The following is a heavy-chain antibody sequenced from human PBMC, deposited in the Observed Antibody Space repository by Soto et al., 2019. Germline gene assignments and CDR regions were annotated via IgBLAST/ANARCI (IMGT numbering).Heavy chain of an antibody. CDR2: ISGSGGST. V-gene: IGHV3-23*01. J-gene: IGHJ4*02. Sequence: PGGSLRLSCAASGFTFSSYAMSWVRQAPGKGLEWVSAISGSGGSTYYADSVKGRFTISRDNSKNTLYLQMNSLRAEDTAVYYCAKDRGGYDYGFGYFDYWGQGTLVTVSS. D-gene: IGHD5-12*01. CDR1: GFTFSSYA. CDR3: AKDRGGYDYGFGYFDY.